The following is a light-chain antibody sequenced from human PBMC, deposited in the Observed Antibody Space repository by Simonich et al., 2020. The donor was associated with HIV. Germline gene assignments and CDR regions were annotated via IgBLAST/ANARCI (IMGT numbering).Light chain of an antibody. V-gene: IGLV2-23*01. Sequence: QSALTQPASVSGSPGQSITISCTGTSSDVGSYNLVSWYQQHPGKAPKLMIYEGSKRPAGVSTRFSCSQSGNTASLTISGLQAEDEADYYCCSYAEWGFGGGTKLTVL. J-gene: IGLJ2*01. CDR2: EGS. CDR1: SSDVGSYNL. CDR3: CSYAEWG.